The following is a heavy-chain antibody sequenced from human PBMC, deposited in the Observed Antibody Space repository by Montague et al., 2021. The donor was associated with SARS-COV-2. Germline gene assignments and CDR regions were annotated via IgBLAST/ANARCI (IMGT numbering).Heavy chain of an antibody. Sequence: SETLSLTCTVSGGSMSDHYWAWIRQPPGKGLEWLAYIYYSGGINSNASLKSRVSMSVDTSENQFSLKLTSMTAADTAVYYCARAVSVQRAVNWFDPWGQGTLVTVSS. CDR3: ARAVSVQRAVNWFDP. CDR2: IYYSGGI. J-gene: IGHJ5*02. V-gene: IGHV4-59*11. CDR1: GGSMSDHY. D-gene: IGHD5-24*01.